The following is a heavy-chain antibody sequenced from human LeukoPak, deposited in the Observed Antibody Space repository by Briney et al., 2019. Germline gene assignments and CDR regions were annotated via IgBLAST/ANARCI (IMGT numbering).Heavy chain of an antibody. D-gene: IGHD3-3*01. Sequence: PGGSLRLSCAASGFTFSSYAMSWVRQAPGKGLEWVSAISGSGGSTYYADSVKGRFTTSRDNSKNTLYLQMNSLRAEDTAVYYCAKLGRLRFLEWPYDYWGQGTLVTVSS. V-gene: IGHV3-23*01. J-gene: IGHJ4*02. CDR2: ISGSGGST. CDR1: GFTFSSYA. CDR3: AKLGRLRFLEWPYDY.